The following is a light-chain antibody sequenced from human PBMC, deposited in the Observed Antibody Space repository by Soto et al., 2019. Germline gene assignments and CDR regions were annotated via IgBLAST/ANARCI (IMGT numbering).Light chain of an antibody. Sequence: QSALTQPPSASGSPGQSVTLSCTGTSSDVGGYNYVSWYQHHPGKAPKLMIYEVSNRPSGVPDRFSGSKSGNTASLTVAGLQAEDEADYYCSSYAGSNNLVFGGGTKLTVL. J-gene: IGLJ2*01. V-gene: IGLV2-8*01. CDR1: SSDVGGYNY. CDR3: SSYAGSNNLV. CDR2: EVS.